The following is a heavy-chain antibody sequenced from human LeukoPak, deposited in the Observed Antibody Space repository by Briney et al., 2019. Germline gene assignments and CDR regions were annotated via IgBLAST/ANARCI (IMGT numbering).Heavy chain of an antibody. Sequence: TGGPLRLSCAASGFTFSDYWIHWVRQAPGKGLVWVSRINTDGSITNYADSVKGRFSISRDNAKNTLYLQMSSLRAEDTAVYYCARDRGPRTGFMVREAYDYWGQGTLVTVSS. CDR2: INTDGSIT. CDR3: ARDRGPRTGFMVREAYDY. D-gene: IGHD3-10*01. CDR1: GFTFSDYW. V-gene: IGHV3-74*01. J-gene: IGHJ4*02.